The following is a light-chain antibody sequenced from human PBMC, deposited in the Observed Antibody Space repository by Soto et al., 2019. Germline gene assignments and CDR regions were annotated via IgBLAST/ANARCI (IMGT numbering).Light chain of an antibody. CDR3: CSFAGGSTYVV. V-gene: IGLV2-23*02. Sequence: QSALTQPASVSGSPGQSITISCTGTSIDVGGYDYVSWYQHHPGKAPQLLIYEVNRRPSGISNRFSASKSGNTASLTISGLLAEDEADYHCCSFAGGSTYVVFGGGTKLTVL. CDR2: EVN. J-gene: IGLJ2*01. CDR1: SIDVGGYDY.